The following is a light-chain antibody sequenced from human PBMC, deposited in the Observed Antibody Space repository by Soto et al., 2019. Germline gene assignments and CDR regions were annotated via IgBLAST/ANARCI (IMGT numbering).Light chain of an antibody. CDR2: KAS. J-gene: IGKJ1*01. Sequence: DIQMTQSPSTLSASVGDRVTITCRASQSISSWLAWYQQKPGKAPKLLIYKASSLESGVPSRFSGSASGTEFTLTISSLQPDDFAPYYCQPYNSYSRTFGQGTKVEIK. CDR3: QPYNSYSRT. CDR1: QSISSW. V-gene: IGKV1-5*03.